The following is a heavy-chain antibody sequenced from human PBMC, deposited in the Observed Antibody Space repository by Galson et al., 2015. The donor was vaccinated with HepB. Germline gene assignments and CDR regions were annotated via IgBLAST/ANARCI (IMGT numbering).Heavy chain of an antibody. D-gene: IGHD5-18*01. CDR2: FDPEDGET. V-gene: IGHV1-24*01. CDR3: AALYSYGNNWFDP. J-gene: IGHJ5*02. CDR1: GYTLTELS. Sequence: SVKVSCKVSGYTLTELSMHWVRQAPGKGLEWMGGFDPEDGETIYAQKFQGRVTMTGDTSTDTAYMELSSLRSEDTAVYYCAALYSYGNNWFDPWGQGTLVTVSS.